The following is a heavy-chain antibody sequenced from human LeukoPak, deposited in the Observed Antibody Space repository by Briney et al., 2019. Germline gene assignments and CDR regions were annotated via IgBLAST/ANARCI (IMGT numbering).Heavy chain of an antibody. CDR2: ISGSGGST. V-gene: IGHV3-23*01. CDR1: GFTFSSYA. Sequence: GGSLRLSCAASGFTFSSYAMSWVRQAPGKGLEWVSAISGSGGSTYYADSVKGRFTISRDNSKNTLYLQMNSLRAEDTAVYYCAKDPGTTFYYYYYMDVWGKGTTVTVSS. D-gene: IGHD1-7*01. CDR3: AKDPGTTFYYYYYMDV. J-gene: IGHJ6*03.